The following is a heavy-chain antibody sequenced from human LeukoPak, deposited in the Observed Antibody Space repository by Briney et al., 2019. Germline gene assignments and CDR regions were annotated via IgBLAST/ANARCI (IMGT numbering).Heavy chain of an antibody. CDR3: ARDEGSGSYYNGLFDP. CDR2: INPNSGGT. V-gene: IGHV1-2*02. D-gene: IGHD3-10*01. J-gene: IGHJ5*02. Sequence: ASVKVSCKASGYTFTCYYMHWVRQAPGQGLEGRGWINPNSGGTNYAQKFQGRGTMTRDTSISTAYMELSRLRSDDTAVYYCARDEGSGSYYNGLFDPWGQGTLVTVSS. CDR1: GYTFTCYY.